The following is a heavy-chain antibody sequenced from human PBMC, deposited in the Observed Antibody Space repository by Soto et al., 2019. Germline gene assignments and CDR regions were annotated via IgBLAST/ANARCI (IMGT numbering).Heavy chain of an antibody. J-gene: IGHJ2*01. CDR2: INSFSGDT. D-gene: IGHD2-15*01. Sequence: QVQLVQSGAEVKKPGASVKVSCKASGYTFTHYGITWVRQAPGQGLEWMGWINSFSGDTNYPQKLQGRLTMTTDTATNTVYMELRNLRSDDTAVYYCARDLHSGGKYWYFDIWGRGTLVTVYS. V-gene: IGHV1-18*01. CDR3: ARDLHSGGKYWYFDI. CDR1: GYTFTHYG.